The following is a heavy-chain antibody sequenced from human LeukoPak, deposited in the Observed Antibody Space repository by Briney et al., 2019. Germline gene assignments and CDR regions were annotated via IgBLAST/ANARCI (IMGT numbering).Heavy chain of an antibody. CDR2: INHSGST. CDR1: GGSFSGYY. D-gene: IGHD6-13*01. V-gene: IGHV4-34*01. CDR3: ARGRIAALDY. J-gene: IGHJ4*02. Sequence: SETLSLTCAVYGGSFSGYYWSWIRQHPGKGLEWIGEINHSGSTNYNPSLKSRVTISVDTSKNQFSLKLSSVTAADTAVYYCARGRIAALDYWGQGTLVTVSS.